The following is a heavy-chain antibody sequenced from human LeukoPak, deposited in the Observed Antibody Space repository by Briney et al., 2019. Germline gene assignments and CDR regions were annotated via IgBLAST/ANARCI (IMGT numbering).Heavy chain of an antibody. CDR3: ARVWRDGDQLNFDY. CDR2: IYYSGST. V-gene: IGHV4-59*01. Sequence: SETLSLTCTVSGGSISSYYWSWIRQPPGKGLEWIGYIYYSGSTNYNPSLKSRVTISVDTSKNQFSLKLSSVTAADTAVYYCARVWRDGDQLNFDYWRQGTLVTVSS. J-gene: IGHJ4*02. D-gene: IGHD4-17*01. CDR1: GGSISSYY.